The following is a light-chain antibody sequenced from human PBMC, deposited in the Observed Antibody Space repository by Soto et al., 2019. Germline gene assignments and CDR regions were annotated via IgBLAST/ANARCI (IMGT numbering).Light chain of an antibody. CDR1: QTISTY. CDR3: QQSYRTPRT. V-gene: IGKV1-39*01. CDR2: AAS. J-gene: IGKJ1*01. Sequence: DIQMTQSPSSLSAPVGDRVTIACRASQTISTYLNWYQQKPGKAPKLLIYAASFLQSGVPSRFSGSGSGTDFTLTISSLQPEDFATYYCQQSYRTPRTFGQGTKVDIK.